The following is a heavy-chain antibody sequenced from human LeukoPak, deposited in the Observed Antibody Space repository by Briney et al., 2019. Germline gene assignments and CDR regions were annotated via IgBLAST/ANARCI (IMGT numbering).Heavy chain of an antibody. CDR1: GFIFSDYN. CDR2: INSDGSST. Sequence: GGSLRLSCEASGFIFSDYNMNWVRQAPGKGLVWVSRINSDGSSTSYADSVKGRFTISRDNAKNALYLQMNSLRAEDTAVYYCARDQYYDSSGYYNFDYWGQGTLVTVSS. V-gene: IGHV3-74*01. J-gene: IGHJ4*02. D-gene: IGHD3-22*01. CDR3: ARDQYYDSSGYYNFDY.